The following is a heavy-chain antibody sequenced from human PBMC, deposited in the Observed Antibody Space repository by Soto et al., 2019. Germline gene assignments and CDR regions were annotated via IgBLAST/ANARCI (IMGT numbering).Heavy chain of an antibody. Sequence: SETLSLTCPVSGDSIGTTHSYWAWIRQSPGKGLEWIGNIHYSGSTYYMPSLRSRVTLSVDTSKNQFSLRLTSVTAEDTAVYYCARHEGNGNVWPLDYWGQGILVTVSS. J-gene: IGHJ4*02. D-gene: IGHD2-8*01. CDR2: IHYSGST. CDR3: ARHEGNGNVWPLDY. CDR1: GDSIGTTHSY. V-gene: IGHV4-39*01.